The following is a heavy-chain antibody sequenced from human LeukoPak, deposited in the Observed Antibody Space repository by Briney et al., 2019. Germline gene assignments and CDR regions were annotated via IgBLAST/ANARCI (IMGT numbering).Heavy chain of an antibody. CDR3: AKVREWELLPYFDY. V-gene: IGHV3-30-3*01. CDR1: GFTFSSYA. D-gene: IGHD1-26*01. Sequence: GGSLRLSCAASGFTFSSYAMHWVRQAPGKGLEWVAVISYDGSNKYYADSVKGRFTISRDNSKNTLYLQMNSLRAEDTAVYYCAKVREWELLPYFDYWGQGTLVTVSS. J-gene: IGHJ4*02. CDR2: ISYDGSNK.